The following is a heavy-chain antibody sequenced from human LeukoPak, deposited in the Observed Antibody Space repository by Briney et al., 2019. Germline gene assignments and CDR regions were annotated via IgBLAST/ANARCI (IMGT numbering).Heavy chain of an antibody. J-gene: IGHJ4*02. V-gene: IGHV4-59*01. CDR1: GGSISSYY. Sequence: PSETLSLTCTVSGGSISSYYWSWIRQPPGKGLEWIGYIYYSGSTNYDPSLKSRVTISVDTSKNQFSLKLSSVTAADTAVYYCARDWRIGSSWWIDYWGQGTLVTVSS. CDR3: ARDWRIGSSWWIDY. CDR2: IYYSGST. D-gene: IGHD6-13*01.